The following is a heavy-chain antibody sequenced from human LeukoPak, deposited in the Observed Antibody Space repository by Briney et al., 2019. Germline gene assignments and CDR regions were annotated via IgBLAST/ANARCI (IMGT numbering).Heavy chain of an antibody. J-gene: IGHJ3*02. Sequence: GESLKISCKGSGYRFTSYWIGWVRQMPGKGLEWMGIIYPGDSDTRYSPSFQGQVTMSVDKSINTAYLQWNSLRASDTAMYYCARVPRYSSGWPIWGQGTMVTVSS. D-gene: IGHD6-19*01. CDR1: GYRFTSYW. CDR3: ARVPRYSSGWPI. CDR2: IYPGDSDT. V-gene: IGHV5-51*01.